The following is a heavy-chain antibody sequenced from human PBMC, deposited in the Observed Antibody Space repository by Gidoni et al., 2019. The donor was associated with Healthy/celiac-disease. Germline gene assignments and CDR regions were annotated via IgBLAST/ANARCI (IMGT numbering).Heavy chain of an antibody. J-gene: IGHJ6*02. CDR2: ISYDGSNK. Sequence: QVQLVESGGGVVQPGRSLRLSCAASGFTFSSYAMPWVRQAPGKGLGWVAVISYDGSNKYYADSVKGRFTISRDNSKNTLYLQMNSLRAEDTAVYYCARDGSSSGWYGMDVWGQGTTVTVSS. CDR3: ARDGSSSGWYGMDV. D-gene: IGHD6-19*01. CDR1: GFTFSSYA. V-gene: IGHV3-30-3*01.